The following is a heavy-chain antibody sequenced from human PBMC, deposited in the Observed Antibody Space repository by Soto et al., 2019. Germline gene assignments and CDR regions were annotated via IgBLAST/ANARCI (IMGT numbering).Heavy chain of an antibody. CDR2: IYHSGSI. D-gene: IGHD2-15*01. J-gene: IGHJ4*02. CDR3: VRGGGWRFDY. Sequence: QVQLQESGPGLVKPSGTLSLTCAVSGGSISDNNWWSWVRQPPGKGLEWIGEIYHSGSIHYNPSLQSRVTLSVDKSKYQFSLKLGSVSAADTALYYCVRGGGWRFDYWGQGTPVTVSS. CDR1: GGSISDNNW. V-gene: IGHV4-4*02.